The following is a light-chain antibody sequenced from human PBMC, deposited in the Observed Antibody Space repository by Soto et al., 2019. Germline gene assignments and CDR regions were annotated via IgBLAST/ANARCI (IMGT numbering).Light chain of an antibody. CDR2: SNN. J-gene: IGLJ1*01. CDR3: AAWDDSLNGHYV. CDR1: SSKIGSNT. V-gene: IGLV1-44*01. Sequence: QSVLTQPPSASGTPGQRVTISCSGSSSKIGSNTVNWYQQLPGTAPKLLIYSNNQRPSGVPDRFSGSKSGTSASLAISGLQSKDEADYYCAAWDDSLNGHYVVGTGTKVTV.